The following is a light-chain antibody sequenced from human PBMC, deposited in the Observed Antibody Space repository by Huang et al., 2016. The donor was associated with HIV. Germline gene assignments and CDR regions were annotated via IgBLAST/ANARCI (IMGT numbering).Light chain of an antibody. CDR3: QQYNNWPPKYT. Sequence: EIVMTQSPATLSVSPGERATLSCRASQRVSSNFAWYQQKPGQAPRLLIKGASTRATGIPARFSGSGSGTEFTLTISSLQSEDFAVYYCQQYNNWPPKYTFGQGTKLEIK. V-gene: IGKV3-15*01. J-gene: IGKJ2*01. CDR2: GAS. CDR1: QRVSSN.